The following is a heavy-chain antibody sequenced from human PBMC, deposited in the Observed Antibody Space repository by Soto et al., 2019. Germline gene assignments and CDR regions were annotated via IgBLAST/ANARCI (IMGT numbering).Heavy chain of an antibody. J-gene: IGHJ4*02. V-gene: IGHV3-23*01. Sequence: GGSLRLSCAASGFTFSSYAMSWVRQAPGKGLEWVSSISGSDDGTYYADSVKGRFTISRDNSINTLYLHMNSLRAEDTAVYYCAKDRSSGWYESFDYWGQGTLVTVSS. CDR2: ISGSDDGT. CDR3: AKDRSSGWYESFDY. CDR1: GFTFSSYA. D-gene: IGHD6-19*01.